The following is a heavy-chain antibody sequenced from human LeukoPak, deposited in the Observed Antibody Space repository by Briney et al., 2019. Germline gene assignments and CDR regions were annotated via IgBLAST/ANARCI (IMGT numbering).Heavy chain of an antibody. CDR3: ARLKGGILYYFDY. J-gene: IGHJ4*02. CDR2: ISSSGSTI. CDR1: GFTFSSYE. Sequence: PGGSLRLSCAASGFTFSSYEMNWVRQAPGKGLEWVSYISSSGSTIYYADSVKGRFTISRDNAKNSLYLQMNGLRAEDTAVYYCARLKGGILYYFDYWGQGTLVTVSS. D-gene: IGHD2/OR15-2a*01. V-gene: IGHV3-48*03.